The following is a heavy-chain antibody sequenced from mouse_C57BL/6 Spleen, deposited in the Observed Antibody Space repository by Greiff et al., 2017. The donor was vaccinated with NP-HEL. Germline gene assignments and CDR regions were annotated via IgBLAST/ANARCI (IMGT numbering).Heavy chain of an antibody. CDR2: IYPGDGDT. D-gene: IGHD2-4*01. CDR3: ARPGDYPFFDY. J-gene: IGHJ2*01. CDR1: GYAFSSSW. V-gene: IGHV1-82*01. Sequence: VKLQESGPELVKPGASVKISCKASGYAFSSSWMNWVKQRPGKGLEWIGRIYPGDGDTNYNGKFKGKATLTADKSSSTAYMQLSSLTSEDSAVYFCARPGDYPFFDYWGQGTTLTVSS.